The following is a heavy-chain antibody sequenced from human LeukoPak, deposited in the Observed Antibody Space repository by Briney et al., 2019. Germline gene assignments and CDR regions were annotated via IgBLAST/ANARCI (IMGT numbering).Heavy chain of an antibody. CDR2: IYHTGST. J-gene: IGHJ4*02. Sequence: SETLSLTCDVSGGSISSGLYSWSWIRQPLGKGLEWIGYIYHTGSTYYNPSLKSRVTISVDTSKNQFSLKLSSVTAADTAVYYCARDGYYYDSSGYDYWGQGTLVTVSS. D-gene: IGHD3-22*01. CDR1: GGSISSGLYS. CDR3: ARDGYYYDSSGYDY. V-gene: IGHV4-30-2*01.